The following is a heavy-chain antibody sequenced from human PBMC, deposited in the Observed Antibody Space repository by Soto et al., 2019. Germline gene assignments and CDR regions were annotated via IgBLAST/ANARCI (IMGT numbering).Heavy chain of an antibody. CDR3: ARGTYYDFWSEYYYGMDV. CDR1: GFTFSSYS. D-gene: IGHD3-3*01. V-gene: IGHV3-48*02. Sequence: VGSLRLSCAASGFTFSSYSMNWVRQAPGKGLEWVSYISSSSSTIYYADSVKGRFTISRDNAKNSLYLQMNSLRDEDTAVYYCARGTYYDFWSEYYYGMDVWGQGTTVTVSS. J-gene: IGHJ6*02. CDR2: ISSSSSTI.